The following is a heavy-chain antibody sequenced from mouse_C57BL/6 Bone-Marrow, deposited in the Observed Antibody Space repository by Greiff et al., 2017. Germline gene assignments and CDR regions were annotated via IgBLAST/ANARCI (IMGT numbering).Heavy chain of an antibody. CDR3: ARSDGYLFYAMDY. CDR1: GFNIKNTY. J-gene: IGHJ4*01. V-gene: IGHV14-3*01. Sequence: VQLQQSVAELVRPGASVKLSCTASGFNIKNTYMHWVKQRPEQGLEWIGRIDPANGNTKYAPKFQGKATITADTSSSTADLQLSSLTSEGTAIYYCARSDGYLFYAMDYWGQGTSVTVSS. D-gene: IGHD2-3*01. CDR2: IDPANGNT.